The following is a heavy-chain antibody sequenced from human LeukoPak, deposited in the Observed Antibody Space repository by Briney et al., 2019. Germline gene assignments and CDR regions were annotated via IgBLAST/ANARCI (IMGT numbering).Heavy chain of an antibody. CDR3: AKDPGAKAFTFDY. V-gene: IGHV3-30*02. CDR1: GVTFSSYG. Sequence: GGSLRLSCAASGVTFSSYGMHWVRQAPGKGLEWVAFIRYDGSNKYYADYVKGRFTISSNNSKNTLYLQMNSLRAEDTAVYYCAKDPGAKAFTFDYWGQGTLVTVSS. D-gene: IGHD1-26*01. J-gene: IGHJ4*02. CDR2: IRYDGSNK.